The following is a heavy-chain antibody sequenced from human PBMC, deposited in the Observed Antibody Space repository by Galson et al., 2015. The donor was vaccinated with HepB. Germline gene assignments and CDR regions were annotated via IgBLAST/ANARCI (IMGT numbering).Heavy chain of an antibody. J-gene: IGHJ4*02. D-gene: IGHD3-22*01. CDR1: GGSISSGDYY. CDR2: IYCSGST. CDR3: ARAPLNYYDSSGYPLVY. V-gene: IGHV4-30-4*01. Sequence: LSLTCTVSGGSISSGDYYWSWIRQPPGKGLEWIGYIYCSGSTYYNPSLKSRVTISVDTSKNQFSLKLSSVTAADTAVYYCARAPLNYYDSSGYPLVYWGQGTLATVSS.